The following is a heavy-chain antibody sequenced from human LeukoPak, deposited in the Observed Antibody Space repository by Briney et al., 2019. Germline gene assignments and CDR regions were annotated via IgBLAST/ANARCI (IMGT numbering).Heavy chain of an antibody. CDR3: ASPRGTYIDY. CDR1: GYSISTGYF. Sequence: SETLSLTCAVSGYSISTGYFWGWIRQSPGQGLEWIGSIFHTGSTSYNPSLKSRVTLSVDTSKNEFSLKLTSVTATDPAIYYCASPRGTYIDYWGQGTPVTVSS. D-gene: IGHD3-16*01. J-gene: IGHJ4*02. CDR2: IFHTGST. V-gene: IGHV4-38-2*01.